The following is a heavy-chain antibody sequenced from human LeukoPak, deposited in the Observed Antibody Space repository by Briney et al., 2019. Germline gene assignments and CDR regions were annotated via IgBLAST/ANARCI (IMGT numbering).Heavy chain of an antibody. D-gene: IGHD6-13*01. CDR2: ISSSSSTI. Sequence: GGSLRLSCAASGFTFSSYSMNWVRQAPWKGLEWVSYISSSSSTIYYADSVKGRFTISRDNAKNSLYLQMNSLRAEDTAVYYCARDRGEAAADYWGQGTLVTVSS. V-gene: IGHV3-48*01. CDR3: ARDRGEAAADY. J-gene: IGHJ4*02. CDR1: GFTFSSYS.